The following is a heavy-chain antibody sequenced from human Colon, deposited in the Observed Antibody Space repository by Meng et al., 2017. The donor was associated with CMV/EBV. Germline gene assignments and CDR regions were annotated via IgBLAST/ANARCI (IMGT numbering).Heavy chain of an antibody. CDR2: INTDGSTT. CDR1: GFTFSSNW. V-gene: IGHV3-74*01. CDR3: ASRDY. Sequence: GELGEPGGGLVQPWGSLRLSCAVSGFTFSSNWMHRGRQGPGKGLVWVSRINTDGSTTYYADSVKGRFTISRDNAKNTLYLQMNSLRAEDTAVYYCASRDYWGQGTLVTVSS. J-gene: IGHJ4*02.